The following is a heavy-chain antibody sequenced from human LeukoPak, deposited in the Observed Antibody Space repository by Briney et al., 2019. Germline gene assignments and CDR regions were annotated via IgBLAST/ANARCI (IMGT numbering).Heavy chain of an antibody. V-gene: IGHV3-53*01. CDR2: IYSGGST. Sequence: GGSLRLSCAASGFTVSSNYMSWVRQAPGKGLEWVSVIYSGGSTYYADSVKGRFTISRGNSKNTLYLQMNSLRAEDTAVYYCARADSSGFISLDYWGQGTLVTVSS. D-gene: IGHD3-22*01. CDR3: ARADSSGFISLDY. J-gene: IGHJ4*02. CDR1: GFTVSSNY.